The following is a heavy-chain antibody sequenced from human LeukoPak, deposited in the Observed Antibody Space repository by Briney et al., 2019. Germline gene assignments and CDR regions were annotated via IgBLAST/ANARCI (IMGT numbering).Heavy chain of an antibody. D-gene: IGHD6-13*01. CDR1: GFTFSSYE. V-gene: IGHV3-48*03. CDR3: ARESLGVGIAAAGIGY. CDR2: ISSSGSTI. J-gene: IGHJ4*02. Sequence: GGSLRLSCAASGFTFSSYEMNWVRQAPGKGLEWVSYISSSGSTIYYADSVKGRFTISRDNAKNSLYLQMNSLRAEDTAVYYCARESLGVGIAAAGIGYWGQGTLVTVSS.